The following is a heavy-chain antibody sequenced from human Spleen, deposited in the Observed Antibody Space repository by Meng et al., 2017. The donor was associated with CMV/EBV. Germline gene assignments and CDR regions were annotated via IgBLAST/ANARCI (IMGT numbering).Heavy chain of an antibody. CDR3: ARSWDGMDV. D-gene: IGHD3-16*01. CDR2: ISTSGTTK. J-gene: IGHJ6*02. Sequence: GESLKISCAASGFTFSDYYMSWIRQAPGKGLEWVSDISTSGTTKHCADSVKGRFTISRDNAKNSLYLQMNSLKAEDTAVYYCARSWDGMDVWGQGTTVTVSS. V-gene: IGHV3-11*04. CDR1: GFTFSDYY.